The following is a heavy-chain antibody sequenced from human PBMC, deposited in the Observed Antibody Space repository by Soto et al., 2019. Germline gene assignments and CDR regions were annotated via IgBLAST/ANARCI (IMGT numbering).Heavy chain of an antibody. CDR1: GFTFSSYG. V-gene: IGHV3-33*01. J-gene: IGHJ6*02. CDR3: ATEEGVYAFCSFFFCSYDPSPGGMYF. CDR2: IWYDGSNK. Sequence: GGSLRLSCTASGFTFSSYGMHWVRQAPGKGLEWVAVIWYDGSNKYYADSVKGRFTSSRDNSKNTLYLQRNSMRAEETAVDEGATEEGVYAFCSFFFCSYDPSPGGMYFCAQGTTVPVSS. D-gene: IGHD3-3*01.